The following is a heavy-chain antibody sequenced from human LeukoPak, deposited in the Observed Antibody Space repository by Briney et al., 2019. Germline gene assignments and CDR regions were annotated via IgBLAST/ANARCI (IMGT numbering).Heavy chain of an antibody. V-gene: IGHV3-23*01. CDR3: AKDWGQIPASISGH. D-gene: IGHD2-2*01. CDR1: GFTFSNYA. J-gene: IGHJ1*01. Sequence: GGSLRLSCAASGFTFSNYAMTWVRQAPGKGLEWVSAISNGGGTTYDADSVKGRFTISRDNSKNTLYLQMNSLRAEDTAVYYCAKDWGQIPASISGHWGQGTLVTVSS. CDR2: ISNGGGTT.